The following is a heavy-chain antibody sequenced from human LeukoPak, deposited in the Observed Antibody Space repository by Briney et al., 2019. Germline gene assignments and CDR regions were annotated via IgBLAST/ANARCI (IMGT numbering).Heavy chain of an antibody. V-gene: IGHV1-2*06. J-gene: IGHJ4*02. CDR2: INPHNGGT. CDR3: ARGDYYDNSGLSDF. Sequence: SVKVSCKASGYTFTGYYMHWVRQAPGQGLEWMGRINPHNGGTNYAQNFQGRVTMTRDKSITTAYMELSRLRSDDSAVYYCARGDYYDNSGLSDFWGQGTLVTVSS. CDR1: GYTFTGYY. D-gene: IGHD3-22*01.